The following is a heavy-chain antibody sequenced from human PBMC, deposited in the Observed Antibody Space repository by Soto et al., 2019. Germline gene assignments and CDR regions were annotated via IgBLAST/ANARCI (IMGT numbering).Heavy chain of an antibody. J-gene: IGHJ4*02. CDR3: ASRYLY. CDR1: GYSIRNGAYY. Sequence: LTLACAVSGYSIRNGAYYWSWIRQPPGRGLEWIGYIDSSGSTYYNPSLKSRLTMSVDMSKNQFSLRLTSVTAADTAVYYCASRYLYWGQGLLVTVPS. CDR2: IDSSGST. V-gene: IGHV4-30-4*01. D-gene: IGHD3-16*02.